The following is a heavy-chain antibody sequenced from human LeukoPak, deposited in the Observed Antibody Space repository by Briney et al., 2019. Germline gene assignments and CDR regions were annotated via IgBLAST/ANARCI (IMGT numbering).Heavy chain of an antibody. Sequence: GGSVRLSCAASGFTLNTNYMNWVRQAPGKGLEWVSYISSTGTTIYYADSVKGRFTISRDNAKNSLYLQMNSLRAEDTAVYYCARGHNFDWLLQGFDPWGQGTLVTVSS. V-gene: IGHV3-48*01. D-gene: IGHD3-9*01. J-gene: IGHJ5*02. CDR1: GFTLNTNY. CDR3: ARGHNFDWLLQGFDP. CDR2: ISSTGTTI.